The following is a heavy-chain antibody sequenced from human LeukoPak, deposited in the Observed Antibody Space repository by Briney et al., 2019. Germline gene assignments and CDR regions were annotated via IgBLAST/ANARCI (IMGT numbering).Heavy chain of an antibody. Sequence: GGSLRLSCAASGFTFSSYAMHWVRQAPGKGLEWVAVISYDGSNKYYADSVKGRFTISRDNSKNTLYLQMNSLRAEDTAVYYCARDKVSSGYLTYYSDYWGQGTLVTVSS. D-gene: IGHD3-16*02. CDR1: GFTFSSYA. V-gene: IGHV3-30-3*01. J-gene: IGHJ4*02. CDR3: ARDKVSSGYLTYYSDY. CDR2: ISYDGSNK.